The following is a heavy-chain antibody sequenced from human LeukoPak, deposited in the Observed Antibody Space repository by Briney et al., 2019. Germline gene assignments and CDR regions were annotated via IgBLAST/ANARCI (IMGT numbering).Heavy chain of an antibody. Sequence: GGSLRLSCAASGFSFSTYEMNWVRRAPGKGVEWVSYISGSGGRIHYTESVKGRFTISRDNAKNTVYLQMNSLSAEDTGVCYCARAREAQWLVDYWGQGTLVTVSS. V-gene: IGHV3-48*03. CDR3: ARAREAQWLVDY. CDR2: ISGSGGRI. J-gene: IGHJ4*02. D-gene: IGHD6-19*01. CDR1: GFSFSTYE.